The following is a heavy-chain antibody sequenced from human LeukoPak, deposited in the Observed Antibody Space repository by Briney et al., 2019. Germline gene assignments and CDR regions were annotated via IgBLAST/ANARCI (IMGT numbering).Heavy chain of an antibody. CDR2: IYYSGST. Sequence: SETLSLTCTVSGGSISSSSYYWGWIRQPPGKGLEWIGSIYYSGSTYYNPSLKSRVTISVDTSKNQFSLKLSSVTAADTAVYYCAGGVFSGSYALYYFDYWGQGTLVTVSS. V-gene: IGHV4-39*07. CDR1: GGSISSSSYY. J-gene: IGHJ4*02. D-gene: IGHD1-26*01. CDR3: AGGVFSGSYALYYFDY.